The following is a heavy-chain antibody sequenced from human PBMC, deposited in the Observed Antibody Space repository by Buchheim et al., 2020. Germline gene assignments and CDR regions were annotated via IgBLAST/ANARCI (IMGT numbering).Heavy chain of an antibody. D-gene: IGHD6-13*01. Sequence: EVQLVESGGGLVQPGGSLRLSCDTSGFTYRTFWMSWVRQAPGKGLEWVANIKEDGTERYYVDSVKGRFTISRDNAQNSLYLQMNSLRAEDTSVYYCARDLIHSSDYWGQGTL. CDR3: ARDLIHSSDY. V-gene: IGHV3-7*01. CDR1: GFTYRTFW. CDR2: IKEDGTER. J-gene: IGHJ4*02.